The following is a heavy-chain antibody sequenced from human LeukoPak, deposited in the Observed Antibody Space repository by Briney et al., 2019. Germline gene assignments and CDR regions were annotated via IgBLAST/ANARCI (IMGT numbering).Heavy chain of an antibody. CDR3: ARDRRYCTGGTCYLDPYFDY. Sequence: SETLSLTCTVSGASISDYFWSWIRQSPGKGLEWIGYIYYKGDTNYNPSLTSRVTISMNTSKNQFSLKLKSVTFADTAVYYCARDRRYCTGGTCYLDPYFDYWGQGTLVTVSS. CDR2: IYYKGDT. V-gene: IGHV4-59*13. J-gene: IGHJ4*02. CDR1: GASISDYF. D-gene: IGHD2-8*02.